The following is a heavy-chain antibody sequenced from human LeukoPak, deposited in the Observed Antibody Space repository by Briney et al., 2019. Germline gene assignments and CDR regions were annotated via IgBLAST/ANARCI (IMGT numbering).Heavy chain of an antibody. CDR3: AKDGGNLTGTDYYYYYYMDV. V-gene: IGHV3-23*01. Sequence: PGGSLRLSCAASGFTFSSYAMSWVRQAPGKGLEWVSAISGSGGSTYYADSVKGRFTISRDNSKNTLYLQMNSLRAEDTAVYYCAKDGGNLTGTDYYYYYYMDVWGKGTTVTVSS. J-gene: IGHJ6*03. CDR2: ISGSGGST. D-gene: IGHD1-7*01. CDR1: GFTFSSYA.